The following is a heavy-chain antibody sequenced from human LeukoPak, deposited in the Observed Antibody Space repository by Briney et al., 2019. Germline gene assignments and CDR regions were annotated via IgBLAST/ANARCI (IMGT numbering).Heavy chain of an antibody. Sequence: KPSETLSLTCTVSGGSISSYYWSWIRQPAGKGLEWIGRIYTSGSTNYNPSLKSRVTISVDTSKNQFSLKLSSVTAADTAVYYCARSARRLWFGELLYYFDYWGQGTLVTVSS. CDR3: ARSARRLWFGELLYYFDY. V-gene: IGHV4-4*07. CDR1: GGSISSYY. CDR2: IYTSGST. D-gene: IGHD3-10*01. J-gene: IGHJ4*02.